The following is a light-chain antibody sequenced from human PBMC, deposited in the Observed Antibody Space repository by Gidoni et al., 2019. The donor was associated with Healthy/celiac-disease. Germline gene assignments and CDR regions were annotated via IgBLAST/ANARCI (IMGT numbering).Light chain of an antibody. CDR1: QDISNY. V-gene: IGKV1-33*01. CDR3: QQYDNLPT. J-gene: IGKJ3*01. CDR2: DAS. Sequence: DIQMTQSPSSLSASVGDRVTITCQASQDISNYLNWYQQKPGEAPKLLIYDASSLETGVPSRFSGSGSGTDITFTSSSLQPEDIATYYCQQYDNLPTFGPXTKVDIK.